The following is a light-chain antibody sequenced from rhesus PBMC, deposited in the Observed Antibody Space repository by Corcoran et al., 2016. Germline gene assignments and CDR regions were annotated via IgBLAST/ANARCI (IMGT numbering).Light chain of an antibody. J-gene: IGKJ4*01. CDR3: QQHNSYPLA. V-gene: IGKV1-25*01. CDR2: DAP. Sequence: DIQMTQSPSSLSASVGDTVTTTCQASQGISNYLAWYQQKPGKAPKLLIHDAPTLHSGVPSRFSGSGSGTAFTLTISRLQPEDFATYYCQQHNSYPLAFGGGTKVELK. CDR1: QGISNY.